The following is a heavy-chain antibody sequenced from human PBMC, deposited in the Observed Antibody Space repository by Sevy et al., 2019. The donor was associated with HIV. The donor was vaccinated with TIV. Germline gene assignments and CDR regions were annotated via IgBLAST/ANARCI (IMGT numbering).Heavy chain of an antibody. CDR3: ARAGIFDY. D-gene: IGHD2-21*01. Sequence: GGCLRLSCAASGFTFSSYWMSWVRQAPGKGLEWVANIKEDGSEQNYLDSVKGRFTISRDNAKSSLFLEMNTLRVEDTAVYYCARAGIFDYWGQGNLVTVSS. V-gene: IGHV3-7*01. J-gene: IGHJ4*02. CDR2: IKEDGSEQ. CDR1: GFTFSSYW.